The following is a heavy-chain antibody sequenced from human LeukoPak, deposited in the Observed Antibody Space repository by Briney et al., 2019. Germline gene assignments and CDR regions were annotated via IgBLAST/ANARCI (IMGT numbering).Heavy chain of an antibody. J-gene: IGHJ4*02. CDR2: SSGSGGST. CDR1: GFTTSSYA. V-gene: IGHV3-23*01. CDR3: AKVGPPLAAAGFFDY. D-gene: IGHD6-13*01. Sequence: GGSLRLSCAASGFTTSSYAMSWVRQATGKGLEWVSASSGSGGSTYYADSVKGRFTISRDNSKNTLYLQMNSLRAEDTAVYYCAKVGPPLAAAGFFDYWGQGTLVTVSS.